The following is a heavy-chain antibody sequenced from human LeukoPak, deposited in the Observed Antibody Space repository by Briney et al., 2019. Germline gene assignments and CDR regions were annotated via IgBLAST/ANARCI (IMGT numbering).Heavy chain of an antibody. CDR2: ISSSGSTI. J-gene: IGHJ2*01. CDR3: ARDLGYGDHTGYDRYFDL. CDR1: GFPFNDYY. D-gene: IGHD4-17*01. Sequence: PGGSLRLSCAASGFPFNDYYMTWIRQAPGKGLEWVSHISSSGSTIYYADSVKGRFIISRDNAKNSLYLQMYSLRAEDTAVYYCARDLGYGDHTGYDRYFDLWGRGTLVTVSS. V-gene: IGHV3-11*04.